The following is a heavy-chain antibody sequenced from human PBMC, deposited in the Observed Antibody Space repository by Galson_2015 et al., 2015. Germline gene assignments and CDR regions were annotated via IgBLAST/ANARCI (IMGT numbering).Heavy chain of an antibody. Sequence: SLRLSCAASGFTFSNYAMSWVRQAPGTGLEWVSVISDGGDKTYYTDSVKGRFTISRDSSKNTLVLQVNSLRAEDTAVYYCAKLRTESGGDSGPVAYSGQGSLVAVSS. CDR2: ISDGGDKT. D-gene: IGHD5-12*01. CDR1: GFTFSNYA. CDR3: AKLRTESGGDSGPVAY. V-gene: IGHV3-23*01. J-gene: IGHJ4*02.